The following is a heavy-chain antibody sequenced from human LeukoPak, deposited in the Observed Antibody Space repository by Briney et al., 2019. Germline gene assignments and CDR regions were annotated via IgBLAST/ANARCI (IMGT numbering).Heavy chain of an antibody. CDR3: ARGLLWFGEPYYRNAFDI. Sequence: GESLKISCKGSGYSFTSYWIGWVRHMPGKGLEWMGIIYPGDSDTRYSPSFQGQVTISADKSISTAYLQWSSLKASDTAMYYCARGLLWFGEPYYRNAFDIWGQGTMVTVSS. CDR1: GYSFTSYW. V-gene: IGHV5-51*01. CDR2: IYPGDSDT. J-gene: IGHJ3*02. D-gene: IGHD3-10*01.